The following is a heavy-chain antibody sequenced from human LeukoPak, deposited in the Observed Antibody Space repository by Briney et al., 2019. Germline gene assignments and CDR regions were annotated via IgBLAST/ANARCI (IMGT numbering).Heavy chain of an antibody. V-gene: IGHV3-21*04. CDR3: AKDNKVVPAATPDY. Sequence: GGSLRLSCAASGFTFSSYSMNWVRQAPGKGLEWVSSISSSSSYIYYADSVKGRFTISRDNSKNTLYLQMNSLRAEDTAVYYCAKDNKVVPAATPDYWGQGTLVTVSS. CDR2: ISSSSSYI. D-gene: IGHD2-2*02. CDR1: GFTFSSYS. J-gene: IGHJ4*02.